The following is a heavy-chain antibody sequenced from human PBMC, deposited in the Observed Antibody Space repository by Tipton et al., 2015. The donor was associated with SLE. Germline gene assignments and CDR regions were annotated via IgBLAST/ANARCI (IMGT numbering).Heavy chain of an antibody. CDR2: IWSDGTKQ. CDR3: AKDLAAGANY. V-gene: IGHV3-30*02. CDR1: GFTFSDYY. D-gene: IGHD3-10*01. Sequence: SLRLSCAVSGFTFSDYYMDWVRQAPGKGLDWVAMIWSDGTKQFYAESVKGRFTISRDNSKNTLYLQMNSLRAEDTAVYYCAKDLAAGANYWGQGTLVTVSS. J-gene: IGHJ4*02.